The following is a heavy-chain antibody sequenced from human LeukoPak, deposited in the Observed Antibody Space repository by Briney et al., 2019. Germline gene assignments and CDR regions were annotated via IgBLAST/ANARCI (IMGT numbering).Heavy chain of an antibody. CDR2: IYYSGST. J-gene: IGHJ4*02. CDR1: GESFSGYY. V-gene: IGHV4-31*11. Sequence: PSETLSLTCAVYGESFSGYYWSWIRQHPGKGLEWIGYIYYSGSTYYNPSLKSRVTISVDTSKNQFSLKLSSVTAADTAVYYCASGRAAAGRPPPFDYWGQGTLVTVSS. D-gene: IGHD6-13*01. CDR3: ASGRAAAGRPPPFDY.